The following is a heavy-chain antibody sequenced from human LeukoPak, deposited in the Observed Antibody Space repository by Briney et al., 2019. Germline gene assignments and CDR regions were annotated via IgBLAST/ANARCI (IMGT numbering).Heavy chain of an antibody. CDR3: ARTSYYFDS. V-gene: IGHV3-74*01. Sequence: GGSLRLSCAASGFTFSNYWMHWVRQAPGKGLGWVSRISGDGSVTTYGDSAKGQFTNSRDNAKNTLYLQMNSPRAEDTAVYHCARTSYYFDSWGQGNLVSVSS. J-gene: IGHJ4*02. CDR1: GFTFSNYW. D-gene: IGHD6-6*01. CDR2: ISGDGSVT.